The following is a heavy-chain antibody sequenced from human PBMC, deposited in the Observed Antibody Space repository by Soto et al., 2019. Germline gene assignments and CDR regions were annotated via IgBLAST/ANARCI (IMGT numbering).Heavy chain of an antibody. D-gene: IGHD2-15*01. Sequence: VKVSCKASGGTFSSYAISWVRQAPGKGLEWMGGFDPEDGETIYAQKFQGRVTMTEDTSTDTAYMELSSLRSEDTAVYYCATVHCSGGSCEASYPFDPWGQGTLVTVSS. CDR2: FDPEDGET. CDR3: ATVHCSGGSCEASYPFDP. CDR1: GGTFSSYA. J-gene: IGHJ5*02. V-gene: IGHV1-24*01.